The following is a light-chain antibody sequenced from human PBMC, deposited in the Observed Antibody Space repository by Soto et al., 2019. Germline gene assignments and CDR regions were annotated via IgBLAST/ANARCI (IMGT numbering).Light chain of an antibody. CDR1: SSDVGGYNF. V-gene: IGLV2-14*01. CDR3: SSWTSSTTQV. CDR2: EVN. Sequence: QPVLTQPASVSGSPGQSITISCAGTSSDVGGYNFVSWYQQHPGKAPKLMIYEVNNRPSGVSNRFSASKSGNTASLTISGLQADDEADYYCSSWTSSTTQVLGGGTKLTVL. J-gene: IGLJ3*02.